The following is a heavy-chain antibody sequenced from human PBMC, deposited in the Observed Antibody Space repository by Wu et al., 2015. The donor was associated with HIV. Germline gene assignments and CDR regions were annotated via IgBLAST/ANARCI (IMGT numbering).Heavy chain of an antibody. CDR2: ISAYNGNT. CDR1: GYTFIDYA. V-gene: IGHV1-18*01. Sequence: QVQLVQSGAEVKKPGASVKVSCKASGYTFIDYALSWVRQAPGQGLEWMGWISAYNGNTHYAQKFQGRVTMTTDTSTTTAYMELRSLRSDDTAVYFCARDAVGIGAYFDFWGRGTLVTVSS. J-gene: IGHJ2*01. CDR3: ARDAVGIGAYFDF. D-gene: IGHD2-21*01.